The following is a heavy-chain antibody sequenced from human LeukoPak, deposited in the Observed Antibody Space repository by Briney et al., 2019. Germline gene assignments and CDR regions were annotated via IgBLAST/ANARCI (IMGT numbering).Heavy chain of an antibody. J-gene: IGHJ4*02. CDR1: GYTFTGYY. CDR2: INPNSGGT. Sequence: ASVKVSCKASGYTFTGYYMHWVRQAPGQGLEWMGWINPNSGGTNYAQKFQGRVTMTRDTSISTAYMELSRPRSDDTAVYYCARGYCTNGVCWAFDYWGQGTLVTVSS. CDR3: ARGYCTNGVCWAFDY. D-gene: IGHD2-8*01. V-gene: IGHV1-2*02.